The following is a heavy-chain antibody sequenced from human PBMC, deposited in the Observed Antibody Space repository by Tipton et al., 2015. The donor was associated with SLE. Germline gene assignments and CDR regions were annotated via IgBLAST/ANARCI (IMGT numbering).Heavy chain of an antibody. D-gene: IGHD3-22*01. CDR3: ARRTTRSSGYFGAFDI. Sequence: TLSLTCSVSGGSISTSSYYWAWIRQPPGKGLEWIGSIYYTGSTYYNPSLNSRVTISADRSKNQFSLKWSSMTAADTAVYYCARRTTRSSGYFGAFDIWGQGTMVTVSS. CDR2: IYYTGST. CDR1: GGSISTSSYY. V-gene: IGHV4-39*01. J-gene: IGHJ3*02.